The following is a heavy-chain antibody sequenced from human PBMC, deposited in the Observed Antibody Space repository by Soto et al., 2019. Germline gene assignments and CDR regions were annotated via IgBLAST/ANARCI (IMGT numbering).Heavy chain of an antibody. CDR2: ITITGDTT. CDR3: AKGGGGDHGY. Sequence: EVQLVESEGGLVQPGGSLRLSCEASGFIFTTSDMSWVRQAPGKGLEWISSITITGDTTHYADSVKGRFTISRDNSRNTVYLQMNSLRVDATAVYSCAKGGGGDHGYWGQGTLVAVSS. J-gene: IGHJ4*02. CDR1: GFIFTTSD. D-gene: IGHD2-21*02. V-gene: IGHV3-23*04.